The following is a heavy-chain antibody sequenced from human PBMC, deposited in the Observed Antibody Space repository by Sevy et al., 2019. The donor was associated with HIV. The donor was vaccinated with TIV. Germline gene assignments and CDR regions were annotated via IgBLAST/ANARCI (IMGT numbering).Heavy chain of an antibody. V-gene: IGHV3-74*01. CDR3: TGVYDITWTGHYFGC. D-gene: IGHD3-9*01. Sequence: GGSLRLSCAASGFTFSSYWMNWVRQAPGKGLVWVSRLSSDGSTTIYADSVKGRFTISRDNAKNTLYLQINSLRAEDTAVFYSTGVYDITWTGHYFGCWGEGALVTVSS. J-gene: IGHJ4*02. CDR2: LSSDGSTT. CDR1: GFTFSSYW.